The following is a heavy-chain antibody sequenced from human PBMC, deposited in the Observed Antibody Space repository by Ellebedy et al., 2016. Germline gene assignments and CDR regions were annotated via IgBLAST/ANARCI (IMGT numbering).Heavy chain of an antibody. CDR2: IYYSGST. CDR3: ARLHSSGWLDPQPGEDDY. Sequence: SETLSLTCTVSGGSISSYYWSWIRQPPGKGLEWIGYIYYSGSTNYNPSLKSRVTISVDTSKNQFSLKLSSVTAADTAVYYCARLHSSGWLDPQPGEDDYWGQGTLVTVSS. CDR1: GGSISSYY. J-gene: IGHJ4*02. D-gene: IGHD6-19*01. V-gene: IGHV4-59*08.